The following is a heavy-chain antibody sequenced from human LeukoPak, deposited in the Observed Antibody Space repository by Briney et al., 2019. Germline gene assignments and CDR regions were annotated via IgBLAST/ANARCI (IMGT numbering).Heavy chain of an antibody. CDR3: AKAHYGDSHFDY. V-gene: IGHV3-30*18. D-gene: IGHD4-17*01. CDR1: GFAFSSFA. J-gene: IGHJ4*02. CDR2: ISYDGTDK. Sequence: GGSLRLPCSASGFAFSSFAMHWVRQAPGKGLAWVAGISYDGTDKDYADSVKGRFTISRDNSKNMLYLQMNSLRPEDTAVYYCAKAHYGDSHFDYWGQGTLVTVSS.